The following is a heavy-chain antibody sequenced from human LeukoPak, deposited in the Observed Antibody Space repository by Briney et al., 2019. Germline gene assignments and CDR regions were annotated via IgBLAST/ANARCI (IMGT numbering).Heavy chain of an antibody. CDR1: RFTLSSYE. CDR3: ARDLGYSYGGGLDY. J-gene: IGHJ4*02. D-gene: IGHD5-18*01. V-gene: IGHV3-48*03. Sequence: GGSLRLSCAASRFTLSSYEMNWVRQTPGKGLEWVSYISSSGSTIYYADSVKGRFTISRDNAKNSLYLQMNSLRAEDTAVYYCARDLGYSYGGGLDYWGQGALVTVSS. CDR2: ISSSGSTI.